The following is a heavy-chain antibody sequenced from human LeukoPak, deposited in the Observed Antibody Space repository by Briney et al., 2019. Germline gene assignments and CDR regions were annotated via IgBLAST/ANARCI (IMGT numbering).Heavy chain of an antibody. D-gene: IGHD3-16*02. CDR2: INPNSGGA. CDR3: ASGGALYDYVWGSYRLSPFDP. J-gene: IGHJ5*02. Sequence: ASVKVSCKASGYTFTGYYMHWVRQAPGQGLEWMGWINPNSGGANYAQKFQGRVTMTRDTSISTAYMELSRLRSDDTGVYYCASGGALYDYVWGSYRLSPFDPWGQGTLVTVSS. V-gene: IGHV1-2*02. CDR1: GYTFTGYY.